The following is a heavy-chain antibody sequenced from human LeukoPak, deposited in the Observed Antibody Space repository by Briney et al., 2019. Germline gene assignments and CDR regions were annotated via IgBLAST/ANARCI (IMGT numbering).Heavy chain of an antibody. CDR3: ARSNPGWQTTSIRYFDY. Sequence: GASVKVSCKASGYTFTSYGISWVRQAPGQGLEWMGWISAYNGNTNYAQKLQGRVTMTTDTSTSTAYMELRSLRSDDTAVYYCARSNPGWQTTSIRYFDYWGQGTLVTVSS. CDR2: ISAYNGNT. J-gene: IGHJ4*02. D-gene: IGHD4-17*01. V-gene: IGHV1-18*01. CDR1: GYTFTSYG.